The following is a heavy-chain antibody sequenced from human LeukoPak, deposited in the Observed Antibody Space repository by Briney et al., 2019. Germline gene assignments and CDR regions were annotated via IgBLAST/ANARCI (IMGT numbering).Heavy chain of an antibody. CDR1: GFTFSDHY. Sequence: GGSLRLSCAASGFTFSDHYMDWVRQAPGKGLEWVGRTRNKANSYTTEYAASVEGRFTISRDDSKNSLYLQMNSLKTEDTAVYYCASSVVAANYYYYGMDVWGQGTAVTVSS. CDR3: ASSVVAANYYYYGMDV. V-gene: IGHV3-72*01. D-gene: IGHD2-15*01. J-gene: IGHJ6*02. CDR2: TRNKANSYTT.